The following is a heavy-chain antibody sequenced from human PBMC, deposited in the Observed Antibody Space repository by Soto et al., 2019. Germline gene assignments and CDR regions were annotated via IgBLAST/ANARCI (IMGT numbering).Heavy chain of an antibody. CDR3: ARVRGCSGGSCYSVDY. V-gene: IGHV4-30-4*01. CDR2: IYYSGST. Sequence: QVQLQESGPGLVKPSQTLSLTCTVSGGSISSGDYYWGWIRQPPGKVLEWIGYIYYSGSTYYNPSLNSRVTISVDTSKNQFSLKLSSVTAADTAVYYCARVRGCSGGSCYSVDYWGQGTLVTVSS. D-gene: IGHD2-15*01. J-gene: IGHJ4*02. CDR1: GGSISSGDYY.